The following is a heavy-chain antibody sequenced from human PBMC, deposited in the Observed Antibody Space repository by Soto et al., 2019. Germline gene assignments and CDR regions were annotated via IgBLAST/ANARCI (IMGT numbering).Heavy chain of an antibody. CDR3: ANDSISDREAFDFGS. V-gene: IGHV3-23*01. J-gene: IGHJ4*02. CDR1: GFSFSNYA. D-gene: IGHD3-3*02. Sequence: EVPLLESGGGLVQPGGSLRLSCAASGFSFSNYAMNWVRQAPGKGLEWVSGISGGGGGTYYADSVKGRFIISRDNSKNTVYLQRHSLRAEDTAFYYCANDSISDREAFDFGSWGQGALVTVSS. CDR2: ISGGGGGT.